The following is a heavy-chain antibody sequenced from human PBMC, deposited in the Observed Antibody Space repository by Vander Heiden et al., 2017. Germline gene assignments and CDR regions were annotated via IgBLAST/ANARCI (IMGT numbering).Heavy chain of an antibody. D-gene: IGHD5-12*01. Sequence: EVQLVESGGGLIQPGGSLRLSCAASGFTVSSNYMRWVRKAPGKGLEWVSVIYSGGSTYYADSVEGRFTISRDNSKNTLYLQMNSLRAEDTAVYYCARVDRGYSGYDQTYYFDYWGQGTLVTVSS. V-gene: IGHV3-53*01. CDR1: GFTVSSNY. CDR3: ARVDRGYSGYDQTYYFDY. CDR2: IYSGGST. J-gene: IGHJ4*02.